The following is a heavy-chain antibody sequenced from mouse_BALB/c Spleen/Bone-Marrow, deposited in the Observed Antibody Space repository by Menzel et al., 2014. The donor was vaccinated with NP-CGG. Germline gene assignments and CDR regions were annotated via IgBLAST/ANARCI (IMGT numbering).Heavy chain of an antibody. CDR1: GYTFTSYL. V-gene: IGHV1S81*02. Sequence: QVQLQQSGAELVKPGASVKLSCKASGYTFTSYLMHWVKQRPGQGLEWIGEINPSNGRTNYNEKFKSKATLTVDKSSSTAYMQLSSLTSEDSAVYYCARGGFDYWGQGTTLTVSS. CDR3: ARGGFDY. CDR2: INPSNGRT. J-gene: IGHJ2*01.